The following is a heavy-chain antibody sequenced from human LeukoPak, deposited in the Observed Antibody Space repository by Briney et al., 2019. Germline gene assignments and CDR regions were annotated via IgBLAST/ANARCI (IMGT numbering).Heavy chain of an antibody. V-gene: IGHV3-23*01. Sequence: SWVSLRLSCSASAFTFNSYAMSWDRQAQGKALEWVSAISGSGGSTYYADSVKGRFTISRDNSKNTLYLQMNCLRAEDTSVYSCAKDESSWWYIPPYFDYWGQGTLVTVSS. CDR1: AFTFNSYA. D-gene: IGHD6-13*01. J-gene: IGHJ4*02. CDR2: ISGSGGST. CDR3: AKDESSWWYIPPYFDY.